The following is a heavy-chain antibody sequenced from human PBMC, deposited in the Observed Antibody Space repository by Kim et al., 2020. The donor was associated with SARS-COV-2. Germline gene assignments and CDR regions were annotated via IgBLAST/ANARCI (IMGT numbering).Heavy chain of an antibody. V-gene: IGHV3-23*01. J-gene: IGHJ4*02. CDR3: AKYQTYYYDSSGYYWIY. D-gene: IGHD3-22*01. Sequence: VKGRFTISRDNSKNTLYLQMNSLRAEDTAVYYCAKYQTYYYDSSGYYWIYWGQGTLVTVSS.